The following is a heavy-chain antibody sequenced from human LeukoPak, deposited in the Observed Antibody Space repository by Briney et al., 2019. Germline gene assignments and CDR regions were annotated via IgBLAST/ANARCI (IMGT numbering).Heavy chain of an antibody. D-gene: IGHD3-10*01. CDR1: GYTFTSYD. V-gene: IGHV1-8*01. CDR2: MNPNSGNT. Sequence: ASVKVSCKASGYTFTSYDINWVRQATGQGLEWMGWMNPNSGNTGYAQKFQGRVTMTRNTSISTAYMELSSLRSEDTAVYYCASGHGGSGPYYYYGMDVWGQGTTVTVSS. J-gene: IGHJ6*02. CDR3: ASGHGGSGPYYYYGMDV.